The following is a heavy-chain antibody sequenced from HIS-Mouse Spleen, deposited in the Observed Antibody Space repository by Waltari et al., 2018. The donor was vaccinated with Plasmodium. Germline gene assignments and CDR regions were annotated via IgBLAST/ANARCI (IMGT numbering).Heavy chain of an antibody. D-gene: IGHD3-9*01. J-gene: IGHJ2*01. CDR2: ISSSSSYI. V-gene: IGHV3-21*01. CDR1: GFTFSSYS. CDR3: AREDILTAYYNDYWYFDL. Sequence: EVQLVESGGGLVKPGGSLRLSCAASGFTFSSYSMNWVRQAPGQGLEWVSSISSSSSYIYYADSVKGRFTISRDNAKNSMYLEMNSLGAEDTAGYYCAREDILTAYYNDYWYFDLWGRGTLVTVSS.